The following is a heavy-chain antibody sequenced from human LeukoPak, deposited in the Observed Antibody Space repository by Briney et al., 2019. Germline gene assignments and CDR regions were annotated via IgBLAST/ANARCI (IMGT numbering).Heavy chain of an antibody. Sequence: PSETLSLTCTVSGGSISSGGYYWSWIRQHPGKGLEWIGYIYYSGSTYYNPSLKSRVTISVDTSKNQFSLKLSSVTAADTAVYYCAMSSCSSTSCRSGGAAFDIWGQGTMVTVSS. CDR2: IYYSGST. CDR3: AMSSCSSTSCRSGGAAFDI. V-gene: IGHV4-31*03. D-gene: IGHD2-2*01. J-gene: IGHJ3*02. CDR1: GGSISSGGYY.